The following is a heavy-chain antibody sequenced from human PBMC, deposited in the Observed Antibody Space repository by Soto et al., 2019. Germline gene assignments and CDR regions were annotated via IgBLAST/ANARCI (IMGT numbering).Heavy chain of an antibody. V-gene: IGHV1-69*12. CDR1: GGTLSSYA. Sequence: QVQLVQSGAEVKKPGSSVKVSCKASGGTLSSYAISRVRQAPGQGLEWMGGIIPIFGTANYAQKFQGRVTITAYASTTTAYMEPSRLRSEDTAVYYCARLPVADLYRDYWGQGTLVTVSS. J-gene: IGHJ4*02. CDR2: IIPIFGTA. D-gene: IGHD6-19*01. CDR3: ARLPVADLYRDY.